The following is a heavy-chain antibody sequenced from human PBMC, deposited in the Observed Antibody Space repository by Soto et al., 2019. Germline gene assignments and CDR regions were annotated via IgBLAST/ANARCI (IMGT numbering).Heavy chain of an antibody. V-gene: IGHV4-39*01. CDR3: ARHLYPGIAAAGLGWFDP. J-gene: IGHJ5*02. D-gene: IGHD6-13*01. CDR1: GGSISSSSYY. Sequence: PSETLSLTCTVSGGSISSSSYYWGWIRQPPGKGLEWIGSIYYSGSTYYNPSLKSRVTISVDTSKNQFSLKLSSVTAADTAVYYCARHLYPGIAAAGLGWFDPWGQGTLVTVSS. CDR2: IYYSGST.